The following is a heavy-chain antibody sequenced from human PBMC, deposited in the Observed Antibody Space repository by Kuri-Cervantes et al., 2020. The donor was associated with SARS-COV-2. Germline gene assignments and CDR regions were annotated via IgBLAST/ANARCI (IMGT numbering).Heavy chain of an antibody. Sequence: GSLRLSCAVYGGSFSGYYWSWIRQPPGKGLEWIGEINHSGSTNYNPSLKSRVTISVDTSKNQFSLKLSSVTAADTAVHYCARGRRGVPATVFDYWGQGTLVTVSS. V-gene: IGHV4-34*01. CDR3: ARGRRGVPATVFDY. D-gene: IGHD2-2*01. CDR1: GGSFSGYY. J-gene: IGHJ4*02. CDR2: INHSGST.